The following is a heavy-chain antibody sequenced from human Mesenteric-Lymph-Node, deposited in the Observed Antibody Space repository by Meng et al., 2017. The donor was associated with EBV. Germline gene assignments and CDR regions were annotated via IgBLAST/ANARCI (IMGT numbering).Heavy chain of an antibody. V-gene: IGHV1-46*01. CDR2: INPSGGST. Sequence: QVQLVQSGAEVKKPGASGKVSCKASGYTFTSYYMHWVRQAPGQGLEWMGIINPSGGSTSYAQKFQGRVTMTRDTSTSTVYMELSSLRSEDTAVYYCASQYSGYDSGFDYWGQGTLVTVSS. D-gene: IGHD5-12*01. CDR1: GYTFTSYY. J-gene: IGHJ4*02. CDR3: ASQYSGYDSGFDY.